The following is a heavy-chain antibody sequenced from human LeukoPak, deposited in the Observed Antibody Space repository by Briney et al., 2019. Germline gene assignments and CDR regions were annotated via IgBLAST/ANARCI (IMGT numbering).Heavy chain of an antibody. CDR2: MNPNSGNT. CDR1: GYTFTSYD. V-gene: IGHV1-8*01. CDR3: GGGVPFFGTYNSTMEA. Sequence: ASVKVSCKASGYTFTSYDINWVRQATGQGLEWMGWMNPNSGNTGYAQKFQGRVTMTRNTSISTAYMELSSLRSEDTAVYYCGGGVPFFGTYNSTMEAGGKGPTSTFSS. D-gene: IGHD2-15*01. J-gene: IGHJ6*03.